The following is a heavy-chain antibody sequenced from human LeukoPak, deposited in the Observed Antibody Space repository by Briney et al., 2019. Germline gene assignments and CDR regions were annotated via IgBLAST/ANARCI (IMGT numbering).Heavy chain of an antibody. V-gene: IGHV5-51*01. CDR1: GYNFADYW. CDR2: IYPGDSDT. D-gene: IGHD1-26*01. J-gene: IGHJ5*02. Sequence: GESLRISRQASGYNFADYWIGWVRQTPDKGLEWMGIIYPGDSDTKYNPSFQGRVTFSADKSNNTAYLQWSSLEASDTAIYFCAKRGGSPHAYSNWFAPWGQGTLVTVTS. CDR3: AKRGGSPHAYSNWFAP.